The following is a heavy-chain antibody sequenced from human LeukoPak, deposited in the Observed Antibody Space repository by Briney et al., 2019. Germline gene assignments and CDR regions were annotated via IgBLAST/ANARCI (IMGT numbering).Heavy chain of an antibody. Sequence: GGSQRLSCAASGFTFSSYEMNWVRQAPGKGLEWVSTISGSGDRTYYADSVKGRFTISRYNSKNTLFLHMNSLRAEDTAVYSCAKGYYGSGSYGWFDYWGQGTLVTVSS. CDR1: GFTFSSYE. CDR3: AKGYYGSGSYGWFDY. D-gene: IGHD3-10*01. V-gene: IGHV3-23*01. CDR2: ISGSGDRT. J-gene: IGHJ4*02.